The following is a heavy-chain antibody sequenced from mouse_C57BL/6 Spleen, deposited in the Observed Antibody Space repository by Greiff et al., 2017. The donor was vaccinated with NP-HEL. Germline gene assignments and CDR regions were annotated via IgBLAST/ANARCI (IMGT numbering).Heavy chain of an antibody. V-gene: IGHV5-9-1*02. D-gene: IGHD2-3*01. CDR1: GFTFSSYA. CDR3: TRDGHDGYYFDN. J-gene: IGHJ2*01. CDR2: ISSGGDYI. Sequence: EVQLQESGEGLVKPGGSLKLSCAASGFTFSSYAMSWVRQTPEKRLEWVAYISSGGDYIYYADTVKGRFTISRDNARNTLYLQMSSLKSEDTAMYYCTRDGHDGYYFDNGGQGTTLTVSS.